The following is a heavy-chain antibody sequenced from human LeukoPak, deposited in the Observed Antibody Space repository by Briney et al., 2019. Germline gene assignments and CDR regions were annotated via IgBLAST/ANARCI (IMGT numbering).Heavy chain of an antibody. CDR1: GFAVSGNF. V-gene: IGHV3-21*01. J-gene: IGHJ4*02. Sequence: GGSLRLSCAASGFAVSGNFMSWVRQAPGKGMEWVSSISSSYTYIYYADSVKGRFTISRDNAKNSLYLQMNSLRAEDTAVYYCARVSSSYGDYVFDYWGQGTLVTVSS. D-gene: IGHD4-17*01. CDR2: ISSSYTYI. CDR3: ARVSSSYGDYVFDY.